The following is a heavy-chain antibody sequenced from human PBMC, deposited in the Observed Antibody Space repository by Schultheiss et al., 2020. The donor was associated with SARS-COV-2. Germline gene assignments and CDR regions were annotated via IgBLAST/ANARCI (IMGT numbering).Heavy chain of an antibody. Sequence: GGSLRLSCAASGFTFSNAWMSWVRQAPGKGLEWVGRIKSKTDGGTTDYAAPVKGRFTISRDDSKNTLYLQMNSLKTEDTAVYYCTTAGAAAMFYYYYGMDVWGQGTTVTVSS. CDR2: IKSKTDGGTT. J-gene: IGHJ6*02. CDR3: TTAGAAAMFYYYYGMDV. V-gene: IGHV3-15*01. CDR1: GFTFSNAW. D-gene: IGHD2-2*01.